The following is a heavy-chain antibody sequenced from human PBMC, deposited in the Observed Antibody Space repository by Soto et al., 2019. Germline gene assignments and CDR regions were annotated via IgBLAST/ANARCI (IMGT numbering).Heavy chain of an antibody. CDR1: GFTFSSYS. D-gene: IGHD3-3*01. CDR3: ARDLGYDFWSGYPGSYDY. CDR2: ISSSSSYI. J-gene: IGHJ4*02. Sequence: GGSLRLSCAASGFTFSSYSMNWVRQAPGKGLEWVSSISSSSSYIYYADSVKGRFTISRDNAKNSLYLQMNRLRAEDTAVYYCARDLGYDFWSGYPGSYDYWGQGTLVTVSS. V-gene: IGHV3-21*01.